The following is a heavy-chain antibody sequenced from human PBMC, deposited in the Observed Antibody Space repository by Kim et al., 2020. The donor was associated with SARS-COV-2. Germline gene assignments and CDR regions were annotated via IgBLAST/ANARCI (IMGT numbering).Heavy chain of an antibody. J-gene: IGHJ5*02. CDR3: ARPNGLEVGYWLDI. CDR1: GIIFTDYD. V-gene: IGHV3-11*04. Sequence: GGSLRLSCAVSGIIFTDYDMTWIRQAPGKGLEWIGYISRSVTTTRHYGDSVKGRFSISRDNAKNSVHLQMNDLRAEDTAVYYCARPNGLEVGYWLDIWGQGTLVTVSS. D-gene: IGHD3-22*01. CDR2: ISRSVTTTR.